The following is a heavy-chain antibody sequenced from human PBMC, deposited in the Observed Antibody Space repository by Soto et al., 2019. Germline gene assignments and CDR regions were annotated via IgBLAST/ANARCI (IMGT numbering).Heavy chain of an antibody. J-gene: IGHJ4*02. CDR1: GFTFSNAW. D-gene: IGHD6-19*01. Sequence: EVQLVESGGGLVKPGGSLRLSCAASGFTFSNAWMSWVPQAPGKGLEWVGRIKSKTDGGTTDYAAPVKGRFTISRDDSKNTLYLQMNSLKTEDTAVYYCTTDPPKAWLGSFDYWVQGTLVTVSS. V-gene: IGHV3-15*01. CDR2: IKSKTDGGTT. CDR3: TTDPPKAWLGSFDY.